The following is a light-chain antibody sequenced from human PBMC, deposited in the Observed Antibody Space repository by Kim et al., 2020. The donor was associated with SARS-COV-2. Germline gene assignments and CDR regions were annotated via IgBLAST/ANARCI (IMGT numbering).Light chain of an antibody. CDR3: QQYKSYPFT. V-gene: IGKV1-16*01. CDR1: QGVNKY. Sequence: ASAGDRVTITCRASQGVNKYLAWFQQKPGKAPKSLNYGASSLQSGVPSRFSGSGYGTDFTLTISRLQPEDFATYFCQQYKSYPFTFGGGTKVDIK. CDR2: GAS. J-gene: IGKJ4*01.